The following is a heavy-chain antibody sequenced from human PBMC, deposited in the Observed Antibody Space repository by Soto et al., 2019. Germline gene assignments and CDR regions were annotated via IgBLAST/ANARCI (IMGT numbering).Heavy chain of an antibody. J-gene: IGHJ6*02. CDR2: IYYSGST. CDR3: ARGQRLDCSSTSCYYYYGMDV. Sequence: QVQLQESGPGLVKPSQTLSLTCTVSGGSISSGDYYWSWIRQPPGKGLEWLGYIYYSGSTYYNPSLKSRVTTSVDTSKNQFSLKLSSVTAADTAVYYCARGQRLDCSSTSCYYYYGMDVWGQGTTVTVSS. D-gene: IGHD2-2*01. CDR1: GGSISSGDYY. V-gene: IGHV4-30-4*01.